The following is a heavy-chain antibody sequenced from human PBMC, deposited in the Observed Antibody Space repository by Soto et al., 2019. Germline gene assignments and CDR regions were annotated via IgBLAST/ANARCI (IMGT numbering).Heavy chain of an antibody. D-gene: IGHD1-26*01. Sequence: SQTLSLTCAITGDSVSSNSAGWSGVRQSPSRGLEWLGRTYYRSKWYYEYAVSVRGRLTINPDTSKNQYSLQLNSVTPEDTAVYFCARGEQYSGRIFDYWGQGTLVTVSS. CDR3: ARGEQYSGRIFDY. CDR1: GDSVSSNSAG. CDR2: TYYRSKWYY. V-gene: IGHV6-1*01. J-gene: IGHJ4*01.